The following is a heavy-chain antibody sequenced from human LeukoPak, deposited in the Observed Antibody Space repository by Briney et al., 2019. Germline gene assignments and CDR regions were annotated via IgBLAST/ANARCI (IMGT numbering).Heavy chain of an antibody. J-gene: IGHJ4*02. CDR2: IYYSGGT. CDR3: ARHGSIATGAFTY. V-gene: IGHV4-39*01. CDR1: GGSIGRSSYS. D-gene: IGHD6-13*01. Sequence: SETLSLTCSVSGGSIGRSSYSWGWTRQPPGKGLEWFGSIYYSGGTYYNPSLKCRVTISVDTSRNHFSLKLGSVTAADTAVYYCARHGSIATGAFTYWGQGTLVTVSS.